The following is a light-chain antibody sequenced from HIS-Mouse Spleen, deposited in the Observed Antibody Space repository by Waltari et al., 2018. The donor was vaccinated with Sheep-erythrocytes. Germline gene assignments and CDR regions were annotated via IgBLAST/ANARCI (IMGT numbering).Light chain of an antibody. V-gene: IGLV2-23*01. CDR1: SSALGSYTL. Sequence: QSALTQPASVSGSPGQSTTIPCTGTSSALGSYTLASWYQQHPGKAPKRMIYEGSKRPSGVSNRFSGSKSGNTASLTISGLQAEDEADYYCCSYAGSSTPWVFGGGTKLTVL. J-gene: IGLJ3*02. CDR2: EGS. CDR3: CSYAGSSTPWV.